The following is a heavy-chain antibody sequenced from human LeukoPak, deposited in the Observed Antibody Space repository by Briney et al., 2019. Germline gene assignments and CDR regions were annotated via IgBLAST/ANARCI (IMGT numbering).Heavy chain of an antibody. Sequence: GGSLRLSCAASGFTFSSYAMSWVRQAPGKGLEWVSAISGSGGSTYYADSVKGRFTISRDSSKNTLYLQMNSLRAEDTAVYYCAKDFYIAVAGTTRMDVWGKGTTVTVSS. J-gene: IGHJ6*03. D-gene: IGHD6-19*01. CDR1: GFTFSSYA. CDR3: AKDFYIAVAGTTRMDV. CDR2: ISGSGGST. V-gene: IGHV3-23*01.